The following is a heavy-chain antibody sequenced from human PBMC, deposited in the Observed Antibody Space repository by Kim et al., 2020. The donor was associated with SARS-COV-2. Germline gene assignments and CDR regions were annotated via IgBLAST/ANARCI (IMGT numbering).Heavy chain of an antibody. CDR3: ARDLTLGEPDFFDY. Sequence: GGSLRLSCEASGFTFSTYDLHWVRQSPGKGLEWVAVISTDGKTQFYTDSVKGRFTISRDNSKNTLYLQMSSLRTEDTALYYCARDLTLGEPDFFDYWGQGTLVTVSS. CDR2: ISTDGKTQ. D-gene: IGHD3-16*01. J-gene: IGHJ4*02. CDR1: GFTFSTYD. V-gene: IGHV3-30*04.